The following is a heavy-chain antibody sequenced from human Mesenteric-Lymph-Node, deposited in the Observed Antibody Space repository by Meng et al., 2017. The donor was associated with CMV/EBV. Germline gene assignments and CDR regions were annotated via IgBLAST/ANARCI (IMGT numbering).Heavy chain of an antibody. V-gene: IGHV1-3*01. CDR3: ARARANYDILTGYGY. D-gene: IGHD3-9*01. J-gene: IGHJ4*02. Sequence: SGYNFTSYGMHWVRQAPGQRLEWMGWINAGNGNTKYSQKFQGRVTITRDTSASTAYMELSSLRSEDTAVYYCARARANYDILTGYGYWGQGTLVTVSS. CDR1: GYNFTSYG. CDR2: INAGNGNT.